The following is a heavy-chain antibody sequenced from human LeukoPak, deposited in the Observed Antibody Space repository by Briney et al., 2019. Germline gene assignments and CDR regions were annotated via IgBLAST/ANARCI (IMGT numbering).Heavy chain of an antibody. J-gene: IGHJ4*02. Sequence: GGSLRLSCAASGFTFSSYSMNWVRQVPGKGLEWVSSISSSSSYIYYADSVKGRFTISRDNAKNSLYLQMNSLRAEDTAVYYCATHHKYSTPGWGQGTLVTVSS. CDR3: ATHHKYSTPG. V-gene: IGHV3-21*01. CDR2: ISSSSSYI. D-gene: IGHD6-6*01. CDR1: GFTFSSYS.